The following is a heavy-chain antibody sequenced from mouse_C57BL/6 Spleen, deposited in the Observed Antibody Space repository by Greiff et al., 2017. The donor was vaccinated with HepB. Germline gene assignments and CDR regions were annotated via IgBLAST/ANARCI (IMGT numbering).Heavy chain of an antibody. CDR1: GFSLTSYG. CDR2: IWSGGST. V-gene: IGHV2-2*01. J-gene: IGHJ4*01. D-gene: IGHD2-5*01. Sequence: QVQLKQSGPGLVQPSQSLSITCTVSGFSLTSYGVHWVRQSPGKGLEWLGVIWSGGSTDYNAAFISRLSISKDNSKSQVFFKMNSLQADDTAIYYCARNSNYEGYYAMDYWGQGTSVTVSS. CDR3: ARNSNYEGYYAMDY.